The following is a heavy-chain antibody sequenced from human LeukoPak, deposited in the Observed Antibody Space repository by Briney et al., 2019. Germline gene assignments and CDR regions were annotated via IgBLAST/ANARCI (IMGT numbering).Heavy chain of an antibody. CDR3: YSSSWYGSNWFDP. D-gene: IGHD6-13*01. V-gene: IGHV5-51*01. J-gene: IGHJ5*02. CDR1: GYSFTSYW. CDR2: IYPGDSDT. Sequence: GESLKISCKGSGYSFTSYWIGWVRQMPGKGLEWMGIIYPGDSDTRYSPSFQGQVTISADKSISTAYLQWSSLKASDAAMYYCYSSSWYGSNWFDPWGQGTLVTVSS.